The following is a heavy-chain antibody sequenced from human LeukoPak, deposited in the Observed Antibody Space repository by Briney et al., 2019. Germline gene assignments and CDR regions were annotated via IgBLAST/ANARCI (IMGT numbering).Heavy chain of an antibody. CDR3: VRDGRGGMDV. V-gene: IGHV3-11*01. Sequence: PGGSLRLSCAASGFIFSDYYMTWVRQPPGKGLEWLSYTKTSGSPTYYADSVKGRFTVSRDNSNNSLFLQLNNLRGDDTALYYCVRDGRGGMDVWGQGTMVTVS. CDR2: TKTSGSPT. D-gene: IGHD1-1*01. J-gene: IGHJ6*02. CDR1: GFIFSDYY.